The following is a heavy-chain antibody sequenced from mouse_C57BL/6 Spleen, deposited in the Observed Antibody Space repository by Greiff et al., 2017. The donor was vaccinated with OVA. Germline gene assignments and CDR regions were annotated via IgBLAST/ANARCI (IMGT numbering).Heavy chain of an antibody. CDR1: GYTFTSYW. J-gene: IGHJ1*03. CDR2: IDPSDSYT. D-gene: IGHD2-14*01. V-gene: IGHV1-69*01. CDR3: ARGGNLVRWYFDV. Sequence: QVQLQQPGAELMMPGASVKLSCKASGYTFTSYWMHWVKQRPGQGLEWIGEIDPSDSYTNYNQKFKGKSTLTVDKSSSTAYMQLSSLTSEDSAVYYCARGGNLVRWYFDVWGTGTTVTVSS.